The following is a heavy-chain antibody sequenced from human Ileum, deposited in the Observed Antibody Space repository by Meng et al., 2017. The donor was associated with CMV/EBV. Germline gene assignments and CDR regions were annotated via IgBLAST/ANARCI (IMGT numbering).Heavy chain of an antibody. CDR1: GGTFSSYA. CDR3: ASSTSAYYYYGMDV. Sequence: SVKVSCKASGGTFSSYAISWVRQAPGQGLEWMGGIIPIFGTANYAQKFQGRVMITTDESTSTAYMELSSLRSEDTAVYYCASSTSAYYYYGMDVWGQGTTVTVSS. CDR2: IIPIFGTA. J-gene: IGHJ6*02. D-gene: IGHD2-2*01. V-gene: IGHV1-69*05.